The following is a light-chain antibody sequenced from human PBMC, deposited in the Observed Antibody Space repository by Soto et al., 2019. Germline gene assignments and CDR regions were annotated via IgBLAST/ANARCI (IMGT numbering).Light chain of an antibody. Sequence: DIXMTQSPSSLSASVGDAVTITCRASQTINSYLDWYQQRPGKAPKLLICVASTLQSGVPLRFSGSGFGTDFTLTITSVQPEDFATYYCQQSYGSPYTFGQGTKLEIK. CDR1: QTINSY. J-gene: IGKJ2*01. CDR2: VAS. CDR3: QQSYGSPYT. V-gene: IGKV1-39*01.